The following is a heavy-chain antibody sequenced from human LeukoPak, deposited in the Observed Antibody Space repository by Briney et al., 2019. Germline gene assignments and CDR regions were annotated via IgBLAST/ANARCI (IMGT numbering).Heavy chain of an antibody. CDR2: INHSGST. V-gene: IGHV4-34*01. J-gene: IGHJ4*02. CDR1: GGSFSGYY. Sequence: SETLSLTCAVYGGSFSGYYWSWIRQPPGKGLEWIGEINHSGSTNYNPSLKSRVTISVDTSKNQFSLKLSSVTAADTAVYYCAREGYSGSYYYWGQGTLVTVSS. D-gene: IGHD1-26*01. CDR3: AREGYSGSYYY.